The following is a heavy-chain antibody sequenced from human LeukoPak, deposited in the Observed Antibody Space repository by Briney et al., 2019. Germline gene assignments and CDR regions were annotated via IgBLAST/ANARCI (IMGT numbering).Heavy chain of an antibody. D-gene: IGHD5-24*01. CDR2: IIPIFGTA. Sequence: SVKVSCKASGGTFSSSAISWVRQAPGQGLEWMGGIIPIFGTANYAQKFQGRVTITTDESTSTAYMELSSLRSEDTAVYYCARDRRKMATITGAFDIWGQGTMVTVSS. CDR3: ARDRRKMATITGAFDI. J-gene: IGHJ3*02. V-gene: IGHV1-69*05. CDR1: GGTFSSSA.